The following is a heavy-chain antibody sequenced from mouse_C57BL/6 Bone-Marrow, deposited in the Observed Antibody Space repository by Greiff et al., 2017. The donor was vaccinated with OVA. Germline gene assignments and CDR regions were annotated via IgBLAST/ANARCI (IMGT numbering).Heavy chain of an antibody. CDR1: GFTFSSYG. J-gene: IGHJ3*01. D-gene: IGHD2-14*01. V-gene: IGHV5-6*01. Sequence: EVQVVESGGDLVKPGGSLKLSCAASGFTFSSYGMSWVRQTPDKRLEWVATISSGGSYTYYPDSVKGRVTFSRDNAKNTLYLQMSSLKSEDTASYYYASEVFLAYWGQGTLVTVSA. CDR3: ASEVFLAY. CDR2: ISSGGSYT.